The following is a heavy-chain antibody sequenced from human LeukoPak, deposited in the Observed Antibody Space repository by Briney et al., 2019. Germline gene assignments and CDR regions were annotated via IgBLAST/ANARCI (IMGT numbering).Heavy chain of an antibody. CDR1: GYTLTELS. V-gene: IGHV1-24*01. D-gene: IGHD4-23*01. J-gene: IGHJ4*02. CDR2: FDPEDGET. Sequence: ASVKVSCKVSGYTLTELSMHWVRQAPGKGLEWMGGFDPEDGETIYAQKFQGRVTMTEDTSTDTAYMELSSLRSEDTAVYYCASLTYYDYGGTGSRHFDYWGQGTLVTVSS. CDR3: ASLTYYDYGGTGSRHFDY.